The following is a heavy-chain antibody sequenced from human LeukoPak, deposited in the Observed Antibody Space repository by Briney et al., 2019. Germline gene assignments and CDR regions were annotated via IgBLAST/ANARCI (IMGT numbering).Heavy chain of an antibody. Sequence: GGSLRLSCAASGFTFSSYSMNWVRQAPGKGLEWVSYISGSGTAISYADSVKGRFTISRDNAKNSLFLQMNSLRAEDTAVYYCARGTNADYWGQGTLVTVSS. D-gene: IGHD2-8*01. V-gene: IGHV3-48*04. CDR3: ARGTNADY. J-gene: IGHJ4*02. CDR2: ISGSGTAI. CDR1: GFTFSSYS.